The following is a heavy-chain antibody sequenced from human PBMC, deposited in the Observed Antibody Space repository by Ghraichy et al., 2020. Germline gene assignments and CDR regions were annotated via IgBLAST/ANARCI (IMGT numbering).Heavy chain of an antibody. D-gene: IGHD3-10*01. CDR1: GYAFMSYG. Sequence: ASVKVSCKASGYAFMSYGITWVRQAPGQGLEWMGWISGYNGDTNHAQKIQGRVIMTTDTSTSTAYMELRSLRSDDTAVYYCARESRYYYGSGRILSDIWGQGTVVIVSS. V-gene: IGHV1-18*04. J-gene: IGHJ3*02. CDR3: ARESRYYYGSGRILSDI. CDR2: ISGYNGDT.